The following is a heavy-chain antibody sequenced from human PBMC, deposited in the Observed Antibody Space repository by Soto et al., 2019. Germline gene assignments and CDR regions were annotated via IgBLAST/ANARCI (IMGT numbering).Heavy chain of an antibody. V-gene: IGHV1-3*01. CDR1: GYTFTSYA. CDR2: INAGNGNT. D-gene: IGHD2-2*01. Sequence: ASVKVSCKASGYTFTSYAMHWVRQAPGQRLEWMGWINAGNGNTKYSQKFQGRVTITRDTSASTAYMELSSLRSEDTAVYYCARGRNVYCSSTSCPPGFDYWGQGTLVTVSS. CDR3: ARGRNVYCSSTSCPPGFDY. J-gene: IGHJ4*02.